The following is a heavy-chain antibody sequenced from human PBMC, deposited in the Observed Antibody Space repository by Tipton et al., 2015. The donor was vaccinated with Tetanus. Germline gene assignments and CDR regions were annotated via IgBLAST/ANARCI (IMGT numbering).Heavy chain of an antibody. CDR1: GGSISSGGYY. CDR3: ARVGNRRVGFDY. V-gene: IGHV4-61*08. CDR2: IYYSGST. Sequence: LSLTCPVSGGSISSGGYYWSWIRQHPGKGLEWIGYIYYSGSTNYNPSLKSRVTISVDTSKNQFSLKLSSVTAADTAVYYCARVGNRRVGFDYWGQGTLVTVSS. D-gene: IGHD1-14*01. J-gene: IGHJ4*02.